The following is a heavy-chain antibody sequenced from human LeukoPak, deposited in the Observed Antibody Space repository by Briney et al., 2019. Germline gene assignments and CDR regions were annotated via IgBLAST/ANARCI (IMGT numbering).Heavy chain of an antibody. CDR1: GFTFSSYA. Sequence: GGSLRLSCAASGFTFSSYAMNWVRQAPGKGLEWVSAISGSGGSTYYADSVKGRFTISRDNSKNTLYLQMNSLRAEDTAVYYCATSVQVIVVVPAASRAVDYWGQGTLVTVSS. J-gene: IGHJ4*02. V-gene: IGHV3-23*01. CDR2: ISGSGGST. D-gene: IGHD2-2*01. CDR3: ATSVQVIVVVPAASRAVDY.